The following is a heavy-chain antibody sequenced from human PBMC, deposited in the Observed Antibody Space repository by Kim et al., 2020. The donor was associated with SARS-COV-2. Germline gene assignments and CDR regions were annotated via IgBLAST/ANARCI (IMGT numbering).Heavy chain of an antibody. V-gene: IGHV1-46*01. CDR1: GYTFTSYY. J-gene: IGHJ6*02. Sequence: ASVKVSCKASGYTFTSYYMHWVRQAPGQGLEWMGIINPSGGSTSYAQKFQGRVTMTRDTSTSTVYMELSSLRSEDTAVYYCARDGYYYGSGSPTHYSFGMDVWGQGTTVTVSS. D-gene: IGHD3-10*01. CDR3: ARDGYYYGSGSPTHYSFGMDV. CDR2: INPSGGST.